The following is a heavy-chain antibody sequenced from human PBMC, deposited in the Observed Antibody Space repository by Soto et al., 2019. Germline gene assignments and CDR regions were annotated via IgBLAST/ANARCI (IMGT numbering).Heavy chain of an antibody. CDR1: GFTFSSYA. V-gene: IGHV3-23*01. J-gene: IGHJ6*03. CDR3: AKTPKGVVAALYYSYMAV. CDR2: ISGSGGST. D-gene: IGHD2-15*01. Sequence: PGGSLRLSCAASGFTFSSYAMSWVRQAPGKGLEWVSAISGSGGSTYYADSVKGRFTISRDNSKNTLYLQMNSLRAEDTAVYYCAKTPKGVVAALYYSYMAVWGKGTTVPVSS.